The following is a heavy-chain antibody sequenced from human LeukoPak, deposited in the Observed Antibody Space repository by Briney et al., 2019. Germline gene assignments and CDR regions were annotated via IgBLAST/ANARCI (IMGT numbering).Heavy chain of an antibody. D-gene: IGHD6-25*01. J-gene: IGHJ6*02. CDR3: ARLAANSGMDV. CDR2: IYHSGST. CDR1: GYSISSGYY. Sequence: SETLSLTCTVSGYSISSGYYWGWIRQPPGKGLEWIGSIYHSGSTYYNPPLKSRVTISVDTSKNQFSLKLSSVTAADTAVYYCARLAANSGMDVWGQGTTVTVSS. V-gene: IGHV4-38-2*02.